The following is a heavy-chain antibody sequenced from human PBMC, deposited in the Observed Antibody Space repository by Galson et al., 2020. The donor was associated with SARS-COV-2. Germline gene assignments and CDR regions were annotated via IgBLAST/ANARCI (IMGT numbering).Heavy chain of an antibody. CDR2: IYPGDSDT. Sequence: HGESLKISCKGSGYSFTSYWIGWVRQMPGKGLEWMGIIYPGDSDTRYSPSFQGQVTISADKSISTAYLQWSSLKASDTAMYYCARVRAQKSIAVAADRTPSWFDPWGQGTLVTVFS. D-gene: IGHD6-19*01. V-gene: IGHV5-51*01. J-gene: IGHJ5*02. CDR3: ARVRAQKSIAVAADRTPSWFDP. CDR1: GYSFTSYW.